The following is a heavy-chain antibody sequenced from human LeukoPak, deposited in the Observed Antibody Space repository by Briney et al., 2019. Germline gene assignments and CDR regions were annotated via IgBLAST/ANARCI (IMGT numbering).Heavy chain of an antibody. V-gene: IGHV3-66*01. CDR1: GFTFSSYA. J-gene: IGHJ4*02. CDR2: FYAGGST. CDR3: AAKGNGYTGIYVFAH. D-gene: IGHD5-12*01. Sequence: GGSLRLSCAASGFTFSSYAMSWVRQAPGKGLEWVSVFYAGGSTYYTDSVKGRFTISRDTSKNSLYLQMNSLRPEDTAVYYCAAKGNGYTGIYVFAHWGQGTLVTVSS.